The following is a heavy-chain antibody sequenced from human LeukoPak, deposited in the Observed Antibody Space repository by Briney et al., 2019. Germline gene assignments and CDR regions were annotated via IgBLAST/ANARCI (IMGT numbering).Heavy chain of an antibody. J-gene: IGHJ4*02. CDR3: ARTKGIGAPPQYFFDY. CDR1: GFTFSNYA. Sequence: GGSLRLSCAASGFTFSNYAMSWVRQAPGKGPEWVSGISGSGGSTFFADSVKGRFTISRDSSKNTLFLQMNSLRAEDTAVYYCARTKGIGAPPQYFFDYWGQGTLVTVSS. V-gene: IGHV3-23*01. CDR2: ISGSGGST. D-gene: IGHD1-7*01.